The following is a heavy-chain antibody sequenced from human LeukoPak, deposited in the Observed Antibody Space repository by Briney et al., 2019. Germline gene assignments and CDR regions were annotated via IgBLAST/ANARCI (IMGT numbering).Heavy chain of an antibody. D-gene: IGHD3-10*01. CDR3: ARDQYYGSGSYGYYYYMDV. Sequence: GGSLRLSCAASGFTFSSYWMHWVRQAPGKGLVWVSRINSDGSSTSYADSVKGRFTISRDNAKNTLYLQMNSLRAEDTAVYYCARDQYYGSGSYGYYYYMDVWGKGTTVTISS. V-gene: IGHV3-74*01. J-gene: IGHJ6*03. CDR1: GFTFSSYW. CDR2: INSDGSST.